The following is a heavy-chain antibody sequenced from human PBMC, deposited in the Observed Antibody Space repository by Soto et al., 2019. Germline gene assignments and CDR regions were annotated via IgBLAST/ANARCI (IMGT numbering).Heavy chain of an antibody. D-gene: IGHD3-9*01. CDR2: IFSDNER. CDR3: ARMQVDSYQFYYAMDV. V-gene: IGHV2-26*01. Sequence: QVTLKESGPALVKPTETLTLTCTVSGFSLTTGKMGVSWIRQPPGKALEWLAHIFSDNERSYSTSLQGRLTISKDTSGSQVVLSMTNVDPVDTATYYCARMQVDSYQFYYAMDVWGQGTTVTVSS. J-gene: IGHJ6*02. CDR1: GFSLTTGKMG.